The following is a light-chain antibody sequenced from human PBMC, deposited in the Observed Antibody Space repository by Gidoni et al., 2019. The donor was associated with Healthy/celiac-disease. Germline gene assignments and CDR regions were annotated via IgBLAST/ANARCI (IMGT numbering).Light chain of an antibody. J-gene: IGKJ4*01. CDR2: DAS. V-gene: IGKV3-11*01. Sequence: EIVLTQSPATLSLSPGERATLSCRASQSVSSYLAWYQQKPGQPPRLLIYDASNRATGIPARFSGSGSVTDFTLTISSLEPEDFAVYYCQQRSNWPPLTCGGGTKVEIK. CDR3: QQRSNWPPLT. CDR1: QSVSSY.